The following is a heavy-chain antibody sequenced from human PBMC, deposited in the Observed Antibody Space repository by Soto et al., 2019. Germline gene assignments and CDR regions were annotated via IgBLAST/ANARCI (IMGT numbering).Heavy chain of an antibody. Sequence: GGSLRLSCAASGFTFSSYAMHWVRQAPGKGLEWVAVISYDGSNKYYADSVKGRFTISRDNSKNTLYLQMNSLRAEDTAVYYCARESLNLLYNPSGMDVWGQGTTVTVSS. J-gene: IGHJ6*02. CDR3: ARESLNLLYNPSGMDV. V-gene: IGHV3-30-3*01. CDR2: ISYDGSNK. D-gene: IGHD3-10*01. CDR1: GFTFSSYA.